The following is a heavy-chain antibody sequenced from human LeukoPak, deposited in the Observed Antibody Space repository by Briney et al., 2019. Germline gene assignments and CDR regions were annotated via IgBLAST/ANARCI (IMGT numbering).Heavy chain of an antibody. Sequence: ASVKVSCKASGYTFTGYYMHWVCQAPGQGLERMGWINPNSGGTTYAQKFQGRVTMPRDTSISTAYMELSRLRSDDTAVYYCARGLELHSSGWHQYFDYWGQGTLVTVSS. J-gene: IGHJ4*02. CDR1: GYTFTGYY. CDR2: INPNSGGT. D-gene: IGHD6-19*01. CDR3: ARGLELHSSGWHQYFDY. V-gene: IGHV1-2*02.